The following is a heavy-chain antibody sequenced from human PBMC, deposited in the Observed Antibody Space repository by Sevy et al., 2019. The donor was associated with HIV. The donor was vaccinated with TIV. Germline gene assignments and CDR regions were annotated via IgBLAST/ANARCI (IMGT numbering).Heavy chain of an antibody. CDR2: INQDGSTT. J-gene: IGHJ4*02. D-gene: IGHD3-22*01. Sequence: GGSLRLSCDASGFSLSAYWMLWVRQAPGKGLEWVANINQDGSTTYYANSVRGRFTISRDNAKNLLFLHLSALRAEDTALYYWVRAMASVDSYWGQGTLVTVSS. V-gene: IGHV3-7*01. CDR1: GFSLSAYW. CDR3: VRAMASVDSY.